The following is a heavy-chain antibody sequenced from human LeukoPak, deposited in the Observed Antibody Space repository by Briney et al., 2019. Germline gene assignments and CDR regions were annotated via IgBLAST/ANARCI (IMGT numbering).Heavy chain of an antibody. CDR3: ARDEVMVASSPSYWFFAL. CDR1: GFTFSSYT. CDR2: ISSSGTYI. D-gene: IGHD2-15*01. V-gene: IGHV3-21*01. J-gene: IGHJ2*01. Sequence: GGSLRLSCAASGFTFSSYTMNWVRQAPGKGLGWVSSISSSGTYIYSADSLKGRFTISRDNVKNSLYLQMNSLRAEDTAVYYCARDEVMVASSPSYWFFALWGRGTLVTVSS.